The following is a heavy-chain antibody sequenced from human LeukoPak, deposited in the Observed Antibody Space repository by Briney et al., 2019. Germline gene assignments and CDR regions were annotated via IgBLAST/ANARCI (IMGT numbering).Heavy chain of an antibody. D-gene: IGHD3-10*01. CDR1: GDSISSSTYY. CDR3: ARGRFRLLWFGEGYWFDP. V-gene: IGHV4-39*07. Sequence: SETLSLTCTVSGDSISSSTYYWGWNRQPPGKGLEWIGEINHSGSTNYNPSLKSRVTISVDTSKNQFSLKLSSVTAADTAVYYCARGRFRLLWFGEGYWFDPWGQGTLITVSS. J-gene: IGHJ5*02. CDR2: INHSGST.